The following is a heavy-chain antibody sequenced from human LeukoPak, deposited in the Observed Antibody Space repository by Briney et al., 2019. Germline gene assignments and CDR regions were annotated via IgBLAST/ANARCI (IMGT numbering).Heavy chain of an antibody. V-gene: IGHV1-58*02. CDR1: GFTFTSSA. CDR3: AAGEPTVTTVYYYYYGMDV. J-gene: IGHJ6*02. Sequence: TSVKVSCKASGFTFTSSAMQWVRQARRQRLEWIGWIVVGSGNTNYAQKFQERVTITRDMSTSTAYMELSSLRSEDTAVYYCAAGEPTVTTVYYYYYGMDVWGQGTTVTVSS. D-gene: IGHD4-17*01. CDR2: IVVGSGNT.